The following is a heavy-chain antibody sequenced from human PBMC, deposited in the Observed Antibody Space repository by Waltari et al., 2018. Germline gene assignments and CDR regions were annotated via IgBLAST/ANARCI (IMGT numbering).Heavy chain of an antibody. CDR3: ARGPSSIAAAGCFDY. J-gene: IGHJ4*02. CDR2: INHSGST. D-gene: IGHD6-13*01. CDR1: GGSFSGYY. V-gene: IGHV4-34*01. Sequence: QVQLQQWGAGLLKPSETLSLTCAVYGGSFSGYYWSWIRQPPGKGLEWIREINHSGSTNYNPSLKSRVTISVDTSKNQFSLKLSSVTAADTAVYYCARGPSSIAAAGCFDYWGQGTLVTVSS.